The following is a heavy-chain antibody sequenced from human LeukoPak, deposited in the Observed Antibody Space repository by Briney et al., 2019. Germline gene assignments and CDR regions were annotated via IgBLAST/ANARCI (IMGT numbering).Heavy chain of an antibody. CDR2: IKSKTDGATT. D-gene: IGHD3-22*01. Sequence: GGSLRLSCAASGFTFSNSWMNWVRQAPGKGLEWVGRIKSKTDGATTDYSAPVKGRFTISRDGSKNTLYLQMNSLKTEDTAVYYCTAHDSSPADWGQGTLVTVSS. J-gene: IGHJ4*02. V-gene: IGHV3-15*01. CDR1: GFTFSNSW. CDR3: TAHDSSPAD.